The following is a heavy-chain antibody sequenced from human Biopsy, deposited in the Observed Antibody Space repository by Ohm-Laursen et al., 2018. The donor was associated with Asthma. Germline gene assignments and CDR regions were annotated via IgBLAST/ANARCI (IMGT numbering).Heavy chain of an antibody. V-gene: IGHV4-34*01. J-gene: IGHJ6*02. Sequence: GTLSLTCGVYPGSFSGFFWTWIRQSPGKGLEWIGETNERGVTNNNPSLKSRVIISIDTYWNRVSLKLTSVTAADTAVYYCARGPELDVWGQGTTVTVSS. CDR3: ARGPELDV. CDR1: PGSFSGFF. CDR2: TNERGVT.